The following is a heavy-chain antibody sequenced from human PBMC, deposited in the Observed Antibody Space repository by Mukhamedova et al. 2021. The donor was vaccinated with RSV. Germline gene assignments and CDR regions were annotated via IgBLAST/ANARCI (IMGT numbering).Heavy chain of an antibody. CDR3: ARAYIVVVPAANTNWFDP. D-gene: IGHD2-2*01. Sequence: STYYNPSLKSRVTISVDTSKNQFSLKLSSVTAADTAVYYCARAYIVVVPAANTNWFDPWGQGTLVTVSS. J-gene: IGHJ5*02. V-gene: IGHV4-39*07. CDR2: ST.